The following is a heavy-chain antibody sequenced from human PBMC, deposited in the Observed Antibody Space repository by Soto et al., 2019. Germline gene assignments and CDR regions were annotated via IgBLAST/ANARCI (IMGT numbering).Heavy chain of an antibody. Sequence: GGSLRLSCAASGFTFSSYAMSWVRQAPGKGLEWVSAISGSGGSTYYADSVKGRFTISRDNSKNTLYLQMNSLRAEDTAVYYCAKGDGLRWLDTYYFDYWGQGTLVTVSS. D-gene: IGHD5-12*01. CDR1: GFTFSSYA. J-gene: IGHJ4*02. CDR3: AKGDGLRWLDTYYFDY. CDR2: ISGSGGST. V-gene: IGHV3-23*01.